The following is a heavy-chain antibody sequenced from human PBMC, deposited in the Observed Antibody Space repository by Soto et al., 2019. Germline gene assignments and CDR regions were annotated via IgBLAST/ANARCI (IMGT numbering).Heavy chain of an antibody. V-gene: IGHV4-4*08. D-gene: IGHD6-19*01. Sequence: SETLSLTCTVSGASISRYYWSWIRQSPGKGLEWIGYLYNTGSTNYNPSLKSRVTMSVDTAKNQFSLKLDSVTAADTAVYYCARGFAIGWYTYYFDLWGQGPLVTVSS. CDR2: LYNTGST. CDR3: ARGFAIGWYTYYFDL. J-gene: IGHJ4*02. CDR1: GASISRYY.